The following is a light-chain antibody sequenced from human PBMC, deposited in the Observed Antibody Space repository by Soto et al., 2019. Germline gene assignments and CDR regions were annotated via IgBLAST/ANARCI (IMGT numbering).Light chain of an antibody. CDR2: LGS. J-gene: IGKJ1*01. Sequence: IVMTQSPLSLPVTPGEPASISCRSSQSLLHTNGYSYLDWYLQKPGQSPQLLICLGSNRASGVPDRFSGSGSGTDFTLKISRVEAEDVGVYYCMQALQAWTFGQGTKVEIK. CDR3: MQALQAWT. CDR1: QSLLHTNGYSY. V-gene: IGKV2-28*01.